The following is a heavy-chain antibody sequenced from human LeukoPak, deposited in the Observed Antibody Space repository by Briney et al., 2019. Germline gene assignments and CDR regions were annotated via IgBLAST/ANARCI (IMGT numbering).Heavy chain of an antibody. CDR2: ISGRDGRT. Sequence: PGGSLRLSCSVSGLTFYTYAMSWVRQAPGKALEWVSAISGRDGRTYYTDSVKGRFTISRDNSKNTLYLQMNSLRAEDTAVYYCCTSPSFGSSWYQFNYWGQGALVTVSS. V-gene: IGHV3-23*01. D-gene: IGHD6-13*01. J-gene: IGHJ4*02. CDR3: CTSPSFGSSWYQFNY. CDR1: GLTFYTYA.